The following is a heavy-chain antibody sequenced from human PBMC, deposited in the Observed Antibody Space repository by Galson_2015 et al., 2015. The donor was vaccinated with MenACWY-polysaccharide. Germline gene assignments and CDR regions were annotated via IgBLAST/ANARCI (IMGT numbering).Heavy chain of an antibody. CDR2: IKKDGSEN. Sequence: SLRLSCAASGLTFSNWWMTWVRQAPGKGLEWVASIKKDGSENYYVDSVKGRFTISRDNAKDSLYLQMNSLRAEDTAVYFCARGLLGLGLWGQGTTVTVSS. J-gene: IGHJ6*02. CDR3: ARGLLGLGL. CDR1: GLTFSNWW. V-gene: IGHV3-7*01. D-gene: IGHD7-27*01.